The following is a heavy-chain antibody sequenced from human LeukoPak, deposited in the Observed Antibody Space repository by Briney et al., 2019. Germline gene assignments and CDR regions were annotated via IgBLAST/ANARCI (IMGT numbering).Heavy chain of an antibody. CDR2: IWYDGSNK. D-gene: IGHD6-13*01. V-gene: IGHV3-33*01. Sequence: GRSLRLSCAASGFTFSSYGMHWVRQAPGKGLEWVAVIWYDGSNKYYADSVKGRFTISRDNSKNTLYLQMNSLRAEDTAVYYCARDRAAAGTRTPFDYWGQGTLVTVSS. J-gene: IGHJ4*02. CDR1: GFTFSSYG. CDR3: ARDRAAAGTRTPFDY.